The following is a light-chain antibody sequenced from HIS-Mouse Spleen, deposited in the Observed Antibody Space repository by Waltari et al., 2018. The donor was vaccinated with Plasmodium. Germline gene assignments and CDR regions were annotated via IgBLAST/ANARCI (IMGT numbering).Light chain of an antibody. CDR2: GAS. Sequence: ELVLPHSPAPLSLSPGERAPLSCRASQSVSSSYFAWYQQKPGQAPSLLILGASSRATGIPDRISGRWSRKDFTITSSRLEPEDFAVYYCQQYGSSPITFGQGTRLEIK. CDR3: QQYGSSPIT. J-gene: IGKJ5*01. CDR1: QSVSSSY. V-gene: IGKV3-20*01.